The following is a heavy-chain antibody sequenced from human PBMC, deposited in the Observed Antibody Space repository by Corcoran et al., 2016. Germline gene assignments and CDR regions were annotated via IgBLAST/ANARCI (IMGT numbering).Heavy chain of an antibody. J-gene: IGHJ3*02. Sequence: QVQLVESGGGVVQPGRSLRLSCAASGFTFSSYGMHWVRQAPGKGLEWVAVISYDGSNKYYADSVKGRFTISRDNSKNTLYLQMNSLRAEDMAVYYCAKEGRLYDSSGSDAFDIWGQGTMVTVSS. V-gene: IGHV3-30*18. CDR3: AKEGRLYDSSGSDAFDI. CDR1: GFTFSSYG. D-gene: IGHD3-22*01. CDR2: ISYDGSNK.